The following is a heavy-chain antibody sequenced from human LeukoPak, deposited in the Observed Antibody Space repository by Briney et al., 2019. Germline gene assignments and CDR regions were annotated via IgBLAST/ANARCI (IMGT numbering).Heavy chain of an antibody. V-gene: IGHV3-53*01. CDR3: ARDGADNSGYYFGSL. Sequence: QSGGSLRLSCAASGFIVRSSYMSWVRQAPGKGLEWVSVIYSGGSPDYADSAKGRFTISTDNSKNTLYLQMNSLRVEDTAVYYCARDGADNSGYYFGSLWDQGTVVTVSS. CDR1: GFIVRSSY. J-gene: IGHJ3*01. D-gene: IGHD3-22*01. CDR2: IYSGGSP.